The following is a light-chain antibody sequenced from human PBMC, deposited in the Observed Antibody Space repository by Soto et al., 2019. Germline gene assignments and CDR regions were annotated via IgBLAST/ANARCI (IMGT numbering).Light chain of an antibody. V-gene: IGLV2-18*02. J-gene: IGLJ1*01. CDR2: EVS. CDR1: SSDVGNYNR. CDR3: NSYTSSSTYV. Sequence: QSALAQPPSVSGSPWQSVTISCTGTSSDVGNYNRVSWYQQPPGTAPKLMIYEVSNRPSGVPDRFSGSKSGNTASLTISGLQAEDEADYYCNSYTSSSTYVFGTGTKVTVL.